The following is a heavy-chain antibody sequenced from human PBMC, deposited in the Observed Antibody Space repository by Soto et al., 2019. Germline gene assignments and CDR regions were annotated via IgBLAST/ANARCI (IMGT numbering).Heavy chain of an antibody. CDR2: ISGSGGRT. CDR1: GFTFSSYA. J-gene: IGHJ6*03. Sequence: EVQLLESGGGLIQPGGSLRLSCAASGFTFSSYAMSWVRQAPGKGLEWVSAISGSGGRTYYADSVKGRFTISRDDSKKTLYLQMNSLRAEDTALYYCAKSCDWYFCFMDVWGKGTTVTVSS. V-gene: IGHV3-23*01. CDR3: AKSCDWYFCFMDV. D-gene: IGHD3-9*01.